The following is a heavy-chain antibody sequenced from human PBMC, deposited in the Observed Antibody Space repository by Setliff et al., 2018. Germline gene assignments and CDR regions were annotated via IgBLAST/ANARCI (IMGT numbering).Heavy chain of an antibody. CDR2: FDPEDGET. CDR1: GYTFTSYD. Sequence: ASVKVSCKASGYTFTSYDINWVRQATGQGLEWMGGFDPEDGETIYAQKFQGRVTMTEDTSTDTAYMELSSLRSEDTAVYYCAADYYDSSGYGYWGQGTLVTVS. V-gene: IGHV1-24*01. D-gene: IGHD3-22*01. J-gene: IGHJ4*02. CDR3: AADYYDSSGYGY.